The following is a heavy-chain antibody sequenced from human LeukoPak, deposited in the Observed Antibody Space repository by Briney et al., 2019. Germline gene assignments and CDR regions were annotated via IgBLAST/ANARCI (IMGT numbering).Heavy chain of an antibody. CDR3: ARASHSGSYCFDY. CDR2: IYYSGST. J-gene: IGHJ4*02. V-gene: IGHV4-59*01. Sequence: SETLSLTCTVSGGSISSYYWSWIRQPPGKGLEWIGYIYYSGSTNYNPSLKSRVTISVDTSKNQFSLKLSSVTAADTAVYYCARASHSGSYCFDYWGQGTLVTVSS. CDR1: GGSISSYY. D-gene: IGHD1-26*01.